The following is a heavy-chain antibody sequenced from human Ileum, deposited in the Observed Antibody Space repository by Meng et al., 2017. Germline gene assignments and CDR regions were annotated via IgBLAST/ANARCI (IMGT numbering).Heavy chain of an antibody. V-gene: IGHV3-33*01. Sequence: QGRLGESGGGVVRPGRSLGLSCAASGIPFTRSGMHWVRQGQGKGLGWVEMIWSDGSQKYYADSVKGRFTVSRDNSNNMVYLQMDSLRAEDTAVYYCARDKGTTSCDTWGQGTLVTVSS. D-gene: IGHD2/OR15-2a*01. J-gene: IGHJ4*02. CDR2: IWSDGSQK. CDR3: ARDKGTTSCDT. CDR1: GIPFTRSG.